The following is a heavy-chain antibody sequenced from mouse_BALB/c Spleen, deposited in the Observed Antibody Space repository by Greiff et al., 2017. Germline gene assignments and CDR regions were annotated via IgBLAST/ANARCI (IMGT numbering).Heavy chain of an antibody. CDR3: ARALITTGRYFDV. Sequence: DVKLVESGGGLVQPGGSRKLSCAASGFTFSDYGMAWVRQAPGKGPEWVAFISNLAYSIYYADTVTGRFTISRENAKNTLYLEMSSLRSEDTAMYYCARALITTGRYFDVWGAGTTVTVSS. CDR2: ISNLAYSI. CDR1: GFTFSDYG. V-gene: IGHV5-15*02. J-gene: IGHJ1*01. D-gene: IGHD1-1*01.